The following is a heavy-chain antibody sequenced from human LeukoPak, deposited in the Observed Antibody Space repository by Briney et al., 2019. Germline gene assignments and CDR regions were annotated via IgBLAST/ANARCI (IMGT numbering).Heavy chain of an antibody. CDR2: IYTSGST. D-gene: IGHD5-12*01. CDR3: ARANSGYDLMGGYYYYMDV. CDR1: GGSISSGSYY. Sequence: PSETLSLTCTVSGGSISSGSYYWSWIRQPAGKGLEWIGRIYTSGSTNYNPSLKSPVTISVDTSKNQFSLKLSSVTAADTAVYYCARANSGYDLMGGYYYYMDVWGKGTTVTVSS. V-gene: IGHV4-61*02. J-gene: IGHJ6*03.